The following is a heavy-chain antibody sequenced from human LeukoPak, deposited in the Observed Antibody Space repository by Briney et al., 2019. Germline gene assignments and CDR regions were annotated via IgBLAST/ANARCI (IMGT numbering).Heavy chain of an antibody. CDR2: ISYDGSNK. Sequence: GGSLRLSCAASGFTFSSYAMHWVRQAPGKGLEWVAVISYDGSNKYYADSVKGRFTISRDNSKNTLYLQMNSLRAEDTAVYYCASPRLAAAGYDRPPDYWGQGTLVTVSS. CDR1: GFTFSSYA. CDR3: ASPRLAAAGYDRPPDY. D-gene: IGHD6-13*01. V-gene: IGHV3-30*04. J-gene: IGHJ4*02.